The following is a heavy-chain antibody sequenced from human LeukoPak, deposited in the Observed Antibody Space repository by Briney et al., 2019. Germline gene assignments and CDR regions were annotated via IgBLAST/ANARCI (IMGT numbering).Heavy chain of an antibody. CDR1: GFTFSTSW. CDR2: IDGDGSRT. D-gene: IGHD3-22*01. V-gene: IGHV3-74*01. CDR3: ARASNYFDSRGLHWFDP. J-gene: IGHJ5*02. Sequence: GWSLRLSCAASGFTFSTSWMHWVRQAPGKGLVWVSRIDGDGSRTSYADSVKGRFTISRDNAENTLYLQMNSLRAEDTAVYYCARASNYFDSRGLHWFDPWGQGTLVTVSS.